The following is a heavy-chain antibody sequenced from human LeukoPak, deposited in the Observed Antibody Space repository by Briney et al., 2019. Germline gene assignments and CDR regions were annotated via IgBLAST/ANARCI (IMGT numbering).Heavy chain of an antibody. Sequence: SVKVSCKASGGTFSSYAISWVRQAPGQGLEWMGGIIPIFGTANYAQKFQGRVTITADESTSTAYMELSSLRSEDTAVYYCARDCPSCYSGGWFDPWGQGTLVTVSS. D-gene: IGHD2-2*02. CDR2: IIPIFGTA. CDR1: GGTFSSYA. V-gene: IGHV1-69*13. CDR3: ARDCPSCYSGGWFDP. J-gene: IGHJ5*02.